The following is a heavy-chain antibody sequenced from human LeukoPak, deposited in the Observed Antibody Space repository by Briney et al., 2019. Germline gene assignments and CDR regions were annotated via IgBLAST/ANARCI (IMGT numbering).Heavy chain of an antibody. V-gene: IGHV3-15*01. J-gene: IGHJ4*02. CDR2: IKSKTDGGTT. CDR3: TTVGLSSSWEPVDY. CDR1: GFTFSNAW. D-gene: IGHD6-13*01. Sequence: GGSLRLSCAASGFTFSNAWMSWVRQAPGKGLEWVGRIKSKTDGGTTDYAAPVKGRFTISRDDSKNTLYQQMNSLKTEDTAVYYCTTVGLSSSWEPVDYWGQGTLVTVSS.